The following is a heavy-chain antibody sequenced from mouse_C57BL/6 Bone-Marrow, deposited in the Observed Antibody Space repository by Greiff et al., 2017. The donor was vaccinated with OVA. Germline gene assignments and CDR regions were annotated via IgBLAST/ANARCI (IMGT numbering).Heavy chain of an antibody. CDR3: AKLTVVDYYAMDY. D-gene: IGHD1-1*01. J-gene: IGHJ4*01. Sequence: EVQRVESGGGLVKPGGSLKLSCAASGFTFSDYGMHWVRQAPEKGLEWVAYISSGSSTIYYADTVKGRFTISRDNAKNTLFLQMTSLRSEDTAMYYCAKLTVVDYYAMDYWGQGTSVTVSS. V-gene: IGHV5-17*01. CDR2: ISSGSSTI. CDR1: GFTFSDYG.